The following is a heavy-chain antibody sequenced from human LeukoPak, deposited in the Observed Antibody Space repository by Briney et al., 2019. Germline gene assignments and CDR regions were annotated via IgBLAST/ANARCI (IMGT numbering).Heavy chain of an antibody. CDR3: ARDDNSFDY. CDR1: GGSFSGYY. J-gene: IGHJ4*02. V-gene: IGHV4-34*01. CDR2: INHSGST. Sequence: SETLSLTCAVYGGSFSGYYWSWIRQPPGKGLEWIGEINHSGSTNYNPSLKSRVTISVDTSENQFSLKLSSVTAADTAVYYCARDDNSFDYWGQGTLVTVSS. D-gene: IGHD1-1*01.